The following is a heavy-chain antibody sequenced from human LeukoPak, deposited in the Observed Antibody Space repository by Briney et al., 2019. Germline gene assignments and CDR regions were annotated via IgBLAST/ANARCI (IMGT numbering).Heavy chain of an antibody. CDR2: INPNSGGT. V-gene: IGHV1-2*02. CDR3: AREIAAAGPLYMDV. J-gene: IGHJ6*04. D-gene: IGHD6-13*01. CDR1: GYTFTGYY. Sequence: GASVKVSCKASGYTFTGYYMHWVRQAPGQGLEWMGWINPNSGGTNYAQKFQGSVTMTRDTSISTAYMELSRLRSDDTAVYYCAREIAAAGPLYMDVWGKGTTVTVSS.